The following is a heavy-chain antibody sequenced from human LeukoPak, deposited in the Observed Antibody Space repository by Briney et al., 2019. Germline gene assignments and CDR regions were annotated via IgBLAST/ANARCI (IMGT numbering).Heavy chain of an antibody. CDR1: GFTVSSNY. D-gene: IGHD3-3*02. J-gene: IGHJ5*02. CDR3: AKGLSISRLYWFDP. V-gene: IGHV3-66*01. CDR2: IYSGGST. Sequence: GSLRLSCAASGFTVSSNYMSWVRQAPGKGLEWVSVIYSGGSTYYADSVKGRFTISRDNSKNTLYLQMNSLRAEDTAVYYCAKGLSISRLYWFDPWGQGTLVTVSS.